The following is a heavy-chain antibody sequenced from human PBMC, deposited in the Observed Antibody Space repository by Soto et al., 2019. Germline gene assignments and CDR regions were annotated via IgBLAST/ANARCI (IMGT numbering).Heavy chain of an antibody. CDR3: AGEKTAAGMGANWLDS. J-gene: IGHJ5*02. CDR2: IIPILGIA. V-gene: IGHV1-69*04. CDR1: GGTFSSYT. D-gene: IGHD6-13*01. Sequence: SVKVSCKASGGTFSSYTISWVRQAPGQGLEWMGRIIPILGIANYAQKFQGRVTITADKSTSTAYMELSSLRSEDTAVYYCAGEKTAAGMGANWLDSWGKGSRVRVAS.